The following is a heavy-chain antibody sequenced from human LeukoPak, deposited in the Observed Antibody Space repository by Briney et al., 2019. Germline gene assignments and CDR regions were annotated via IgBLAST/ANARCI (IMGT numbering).Heavy chain of an antibody. V-gene: IGHV3-7*01. Sequence: GGSLRLSCAASGFTVSSNYMSWVRQAPGKGLEWVANIKQDGSEKYYVDSVKGRFTISRDNAKNSLYLQMNSLRAEDTAVYYCARDRLRFSFWGQGTLVTVSS. CDR2: IKQDGSEK. CDR3: ARDRLRFSF. J-gene: IGHJ4*02. CDR1: GFTVSSNY. D-gene: IGHD3-3*01.